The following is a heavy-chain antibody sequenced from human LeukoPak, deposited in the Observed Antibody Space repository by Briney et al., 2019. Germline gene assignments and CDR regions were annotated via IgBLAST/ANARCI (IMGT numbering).Heavy chain of an antibody. CDR1: GFTFNSYS. Sequence: GSLKLFCGASGFTFNSYSMNWVRPAPGEGLEWVSSISSRRYIYNADSVKGRFTISRDHAKNSLYLQMNSLRAEDTAVYYCARDDSGSYYYYGMDVWGQGTTVTVSS. CDR3: ARDDSGSYYYYGMDV. CDR2: ISSRRYI. V-gene: IGHV3-21*01. J-gene: IGHJ6*02. D-gene: IGHD1-26*01.